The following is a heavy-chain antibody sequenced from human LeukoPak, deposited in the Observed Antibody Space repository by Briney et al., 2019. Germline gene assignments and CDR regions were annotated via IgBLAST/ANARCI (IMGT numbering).Heavy chain of an antibody. Sequence: PSETLSLTCTVSGGSISSYYWSWIRQPPGKGLEWIGYIYYSGSTNYNPALKSRVTISVDTSKNQFSLKLSSVTAADTAVYYCARVRLGELSFLYYYYYYMDVWGKGTTVTVSS. V-gene: IGHV4-59*01. CDR2: IYYSGST. J-gene: IGHJ6*03. CDR1: GGSISSYY. CDR3: ARVRLGELSFLYYYYYYMDV. D-gene: IGHD3-16*02.